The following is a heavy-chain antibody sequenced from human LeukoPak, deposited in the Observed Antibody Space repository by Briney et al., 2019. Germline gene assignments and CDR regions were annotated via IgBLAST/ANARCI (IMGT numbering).Heavy chain of an antibody. CDR3: AILRLITMIVGR. D-gene: IGHD3-22*01. CDR2: ISSSGSTI. Sequence: GGTLRLSCAASGFTFSSYEMNWVRQAPGKGLELVSYISSSGSTIYYADSVKGRFTISRDNAKNSLYLQMNSLRAEDTAVYYCAILRLITMIVGRWGQGTLVTVSS. V-gene: IGHV3-48*03. J-gene: IGHJ4*02. CDR1: GFTFSSYE.